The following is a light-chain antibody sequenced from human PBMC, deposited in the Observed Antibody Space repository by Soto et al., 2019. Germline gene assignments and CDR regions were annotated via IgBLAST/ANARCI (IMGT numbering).Light chain of an antibody. J-gene: IGKJ1*01. V-gene: IGKV3-15*01. CDR3: QQYNNWPWT. Sequence: EIVMTQSPVPLSVSTGGRATLSCRASQSISDTLAWYQQKPGQAPRLLIHGASTRAPGFPARFSGSGSGTDFTLTISSLQSEDFAVYYCQQYNNWPWTFGQGTNVDI. CDR2: GAS. CDR1: QSISDT.